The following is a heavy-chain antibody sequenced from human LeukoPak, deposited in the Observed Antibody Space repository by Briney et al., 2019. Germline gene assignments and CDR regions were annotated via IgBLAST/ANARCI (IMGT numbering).Heavy chain of an antibody. D-gene: IGHD5-12*01. CDR3: AKCIVGTMGDHYYYGMDV. CDR2: ISDDGSNK. J-gene: IGHJ6*02. CDR1: GFIFSSYG. V-gene: IGHV3-30*18. Sequence: GGSLRLSCAASGFIFSSYGMHWVRQAPGKGLEWVAFISDDGSNKYYADSVKGRFTISRDSSKNSLYLQMNSLRAEDTAIYYCAKCIVGTMGDHYYYGMDVWGQGTTVTVSS.